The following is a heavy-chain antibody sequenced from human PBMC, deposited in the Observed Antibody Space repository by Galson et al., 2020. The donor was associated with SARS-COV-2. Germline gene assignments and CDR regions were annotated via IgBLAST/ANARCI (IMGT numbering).Heavy chain of an antibody. CDR1: GGSFSGYY. Sequence: SETLSLTCAVYGGSFSGYYWSWLRQPPGKGLDWIGDIYLIGNTNYNPSLQSRVTISVDTSKNQFSLNLSSVSAPDPAVYFCARATIRNTMILVVITSSEHYFDSWGQGSLVTVSS. J-gene: IGHJ4*02. CDR2: IYLIGNT. CDR3: ARATIRNTMILVVITSSEHYFDS. V-gene: IGHV4-34*01. D-gene: IGHD3-22*01.